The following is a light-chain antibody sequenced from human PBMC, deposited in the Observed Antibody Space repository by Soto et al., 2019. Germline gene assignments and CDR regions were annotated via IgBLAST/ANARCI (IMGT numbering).Light chain of an antibody. CDR2: RNN. Sequence: QSVLTQPPSASGTPGQRVTISCSGSSSNIGSNYVYWYQQLLGTAPKLLIYRNNQRPSGVPDRFSGSKSGTSASLAISGLRSEDEADYYCAAWDDSLSVPVFGGGTKVTVL. CDR3: AAWDDSLSVPV. CDR1: SSNIGSNY. V-gene: IGLV1-47*01. J-gene: IGLJ3*02.